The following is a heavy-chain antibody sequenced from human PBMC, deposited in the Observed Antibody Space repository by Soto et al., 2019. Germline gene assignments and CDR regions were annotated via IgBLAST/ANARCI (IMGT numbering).Heavy chain of an antibody. CDR2: IIPIFGTA. D-gene: IGHD3-22*01. CDR1: GGTFSSYS. J-gene: IGHJ4*02. Sequence: SVKVSCKASGGTFSSYSISWVRQAPGQGLEWMGGIIPIFGTANYAQKFQGRVTITADESTSTAYMELSSLRSEDTAVYYCARWDYYYDSSGYIGPFDYWGQGTLVTVSS. CDR3: ARWDYYYDSSGYIGPFDY. V-gene: IGHV1-69*13.